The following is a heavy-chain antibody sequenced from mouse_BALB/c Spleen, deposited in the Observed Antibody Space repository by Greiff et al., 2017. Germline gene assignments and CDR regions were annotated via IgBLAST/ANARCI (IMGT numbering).Heavy chain of an antibody. CDR1: GYTFTSYW. Sequence: QVQLKQPGAELVKPGASVKLSCKASGYTFTSYWMHWVKQRPGQGLEWIGEINPSNGRTNYNEKFKSKATLTVDKSSSTAYMQLSSLTSEDSAVYYCASFTTATYFDVWGAGTTVTVSS. V-gene: IGHV1S81*02. D-gene: IGHD1-2*01. CDR2: INPSNGRT. CDR3: ASFTTATYFDV. J-gene: IGHJ1*01.